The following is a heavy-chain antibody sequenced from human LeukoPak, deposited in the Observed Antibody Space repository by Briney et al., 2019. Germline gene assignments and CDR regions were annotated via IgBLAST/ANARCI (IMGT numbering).Heavy chain of an antibody. CDR2: TNPNSGGT. Sequence: ASVKVSCKASGYTFSGYYMHWVRQAPGQGLEWMGWTNPNSGGTNSAQKFQGRVTMTRDTSISTAYIELSRLRSDDTAVYYCARDSGVASLGPDYWGQGTLVTVSS. J-gene: IGHJ4*02. CDR1: GYTFSGYY. V-gene: IGHV1-2*02. CDR3: ARDSGVASLGPDY. D-gene: IGHD5-12*01.